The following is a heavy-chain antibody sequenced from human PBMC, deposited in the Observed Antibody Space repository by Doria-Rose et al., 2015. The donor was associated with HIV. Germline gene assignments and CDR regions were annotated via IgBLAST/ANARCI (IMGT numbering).Heavy chain of an antibody. CDR1: GVTFSSYT. J-gene: IGHJ4*02. Sequence: PGSSVKVPCKASGVTFSSYTISWVRQAPGQGLEWMGRIIPILGIVNYALRFQGRVTITADESTSTAYMELSSLRSEDTAIYYCASQWERSSFDYWGQGTLVTVSS. D-gene: IGHD1-26*01. CDR3: ASQWERSSFDY. V-gene: IGHV1-69*02. CDR2: IIPILGIV.